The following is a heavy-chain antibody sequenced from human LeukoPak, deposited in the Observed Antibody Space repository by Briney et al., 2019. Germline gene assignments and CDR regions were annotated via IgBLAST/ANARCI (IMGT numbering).Heavy chain of an antibody. Sequence: PSETLSLTCAVSGYSISSGYYWGWIRQPPGKGLEWIGSIYHSGSTYYNPSLKSRVTISVDTSKNQFSLKLSSVTAADTAVYYCARDYGGNLDYRGQGTLVTVSS. D-gene: IGHD4-23*01. J-gene: IGHJ4*02. CDR2: IYHSGST. V-gene: IGHV4-38-2*02. CDR3: ARDYGGNLDY. CDR1: GYSISSGYY.